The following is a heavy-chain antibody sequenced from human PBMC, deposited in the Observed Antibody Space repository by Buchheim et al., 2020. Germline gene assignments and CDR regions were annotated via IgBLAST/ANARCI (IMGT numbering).Heavy chain of an antibody. CDR2: IYYSGNT. V-gene: IGHV4-59*01. Sequence: QVQLQESGPGLAKPSATLSLTCSVSGGSISTYYWTWIRQPPGKGLEWIGYIYYSGNTNYNPSLKSRVTMSIDTSKNQFSLKLSSVTAADTAMYYCARLGQDGYGMDVWGQGTT. D-gene: IGHD3-16*01. CDR1: GGSISTYY. CDR3: ARLGQDGYGMDV. J-gene: IGHJ6*02.